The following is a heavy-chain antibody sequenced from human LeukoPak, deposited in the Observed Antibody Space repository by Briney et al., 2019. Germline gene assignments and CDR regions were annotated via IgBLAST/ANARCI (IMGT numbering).Heavy chain of an antibody. CDR1: GGSISSYY. V-gene: IGHV4-59*01. J-gene: IGHJ6*03. Sequence: SETLSLTCTVSGGSISSYYWSWIRQPPGKGLEWIGYIYYSGSTNYNPSLKSRVTISVDTSKNQFSLKLSSVTAADTAVYYCARRTEMATKYYYYYMDVWGKGTTVTISS. CDR3: ARRTEMATKYYYYYMDV. CDR2: IYYSGST. D-gene: IGHD5-24*01.